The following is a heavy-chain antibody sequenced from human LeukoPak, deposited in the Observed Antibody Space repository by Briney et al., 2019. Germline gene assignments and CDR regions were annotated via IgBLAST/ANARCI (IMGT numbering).Heavy chain of an antibody. Sequence: ASVKVSCKASGYTFTSYYMHWVRQAPGQGLEWMGWINTNTGSPTYAQGFTGRFVFSLDTSVSTAYLQISSLKAEDTAVYYCARDLRNSSSWYGYYYYYMDVWGKGTTVTVSS. CDR3: ARDLRNSSSWYGYYYYYMDV. CDR1: GYTFTSYY. D-gene: IGHD6-13*01. J-gene: IGHJ6*03. CDR2: INTNTGSP. V-gene: IGHV7-4-1*02.